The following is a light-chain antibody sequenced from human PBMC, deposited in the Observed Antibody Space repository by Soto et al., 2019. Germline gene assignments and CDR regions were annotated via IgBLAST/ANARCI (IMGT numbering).Light chain of an antibody. V-gene: IGLV2-14*01. CDR3: SSYTTSGTPV. CDR2: EVS. J-gene: IGLJ3*02. CDR1: SSDVGGYNY. Sequence: QSVLTQPASVSGSPGQTITISCTGDSSDVGGYNYLSWYQQHPGKAPKVMIYEVSNRPSGVSNRFSGSKSGNTASLTISGLQAEDAADYFCSSYTTSGTPVFGGGTKLTVL.